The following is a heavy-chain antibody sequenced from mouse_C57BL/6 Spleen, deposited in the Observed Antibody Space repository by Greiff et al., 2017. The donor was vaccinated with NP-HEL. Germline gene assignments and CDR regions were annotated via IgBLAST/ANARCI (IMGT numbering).Heavy chain of an antibody. Sequence: EVQGVESGGGLVKPGGSLKLSCAASGFTFSSYAMSWVRQTPEKRLEWVATISDGGSYTYYPDNVKGRFTISRDNAKNNLYLQMSHLKSEDTAMYYCAREDGSSGFDYWGQGTTLTVSS. CDR2: ISDGGSYT. V-gene: IGHV5-4*01. J-gene: IGHJ2*01. CDR1: GFTFSSYA. D-gene: IGHD1-1*01. CDR3: AREDGSSGFDY.